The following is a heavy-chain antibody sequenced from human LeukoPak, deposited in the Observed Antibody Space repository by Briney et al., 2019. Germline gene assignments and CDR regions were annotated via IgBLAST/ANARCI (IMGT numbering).Heavy chain of an antibody. D-gene: IGHD2-2*02. J-gene: IGHJ5*02. V-gene: IGHV1-18*01. CDR2: ISPYNGNT. CDR1: GYTFNNYG. Sequence: ASVKVSCKSSGYTFNNYGISWLRQAPGLGLEWLGRISPYNGNTHYAQNLQGRVTLTTDTSTGTAYMELRSLRSDDTAIYYCARDQGVPAAIMWFDPWGQGTLVTVSS. CDR3: ARDQGVPAAIMWFDP.